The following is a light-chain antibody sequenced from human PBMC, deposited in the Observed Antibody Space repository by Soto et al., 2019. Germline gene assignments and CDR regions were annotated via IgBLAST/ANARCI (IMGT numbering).Light chain of an antibody. J-gene: IGKJ1*01. V-gene: IGKV1-5*01. CDR1: QSIRSW. CDR3: QQYDSYWT. CDR2: DAS. Sequence: SPSTLSASVGDRVTITCRASQSIRSWLAWYQQKPGKAPKLLIYDASSLESGVPSRFSGSGSGTEFTLTISSLQPDDFATYYCQQYDSYWTFGQGTKVDIK.